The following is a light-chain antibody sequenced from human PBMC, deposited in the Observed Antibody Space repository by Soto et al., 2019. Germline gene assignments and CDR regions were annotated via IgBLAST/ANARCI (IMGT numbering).Light chain of an antibody. CDR1: QSISSW. CDR3: QQCNSYPPT. V-gene: IGKV1-5*03. CDR2: KAS. Sequence: DIQMTQSPSTLSASVGDRVTITCRASQSISSWLAWYQQKPGKAPKVLIYKASNLQSGVPARFSGSGSGTDFTLTISSLRPDDFATYYCQQCNSYPPTFGQGTTVDIK. J-gene: IGKJ1*01.